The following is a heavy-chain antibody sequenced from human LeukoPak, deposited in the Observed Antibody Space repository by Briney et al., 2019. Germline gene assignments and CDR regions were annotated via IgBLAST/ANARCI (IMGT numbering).Heavy chain of an antibody. CDR1: RFTFSAYI. D-gene: IGHD3-22*01. Sequence: GGSLRLSCAASRFTFSAYIMYWVRQAPGKGLEYVSAISSDGSSTYYANSVKGRFTISRDNSKNTLYLQMGSLRAEDMAVYYCAKGASGYPFDYWGQGTLVTVSS. CDR3: AKGASGYPFDY. CDR2: ISSDGSST. J-gene: IGHJ4*02. V-gene: IGHV3-64*01.